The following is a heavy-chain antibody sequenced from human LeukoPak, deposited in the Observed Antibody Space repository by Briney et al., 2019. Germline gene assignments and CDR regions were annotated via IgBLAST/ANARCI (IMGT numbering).Heavy chain of an antibody. Sequence: GASVKVSCKASGYTFTSYGISWVRQAPGQGLEWMGWINPNSGGTNYAQKFQGRVTMTRDTSISTAYMELSRLRSDDTAVYYCARVSNHFFGEFYYWGQGTLVTVSS. V-gene: IGHV1-2*02. D-gene: IGHD3-10*01. CDR1: GYTFTSYG. CDR2: INPNSGGT. CDR3: ARVSNHFFGEFYY. J-gene: IGHJ4*02.